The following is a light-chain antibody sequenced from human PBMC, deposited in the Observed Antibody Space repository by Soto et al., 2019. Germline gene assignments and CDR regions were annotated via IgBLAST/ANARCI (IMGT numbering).Light chain of an antibody. V-gene: IGKV1-9*01. J-gene: IGKJ4*01. CDR1: QGMSTY. CDR2: CAS. CDR3: QHLNGYPLA. Sequence: DIQLTQSPSFLSASVGDTVSITCRASQGMSTYLAWYQQKPGKAPKLLIRCASTLQSGVPPRFSGGGSGTDFTLTISTLQPDDSAIYYCQHLNGYPLAFGGGTNVEIK.